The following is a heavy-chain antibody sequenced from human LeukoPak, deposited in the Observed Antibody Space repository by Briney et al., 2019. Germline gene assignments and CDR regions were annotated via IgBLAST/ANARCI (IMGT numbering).Heavy chain of an antibody. CDR1: GFTFTSSA. CDR3: AASEGAVAGPLFDY. V-gene: IGHV1-58*02. D-gene: IGHD6-19*01. J-gene: IGHJ4*02. Sequence: SVKVSCKASGFTFTSSAMQWVRQARGQRLEWIGWIVVGSGNTNYAQKFQERVTITRDMSTSTAYMELSSLRSEDTAVYYCAASEGAVAGPLFDYWGQGTLVTVSS. CDR2: IVVGSGNT.